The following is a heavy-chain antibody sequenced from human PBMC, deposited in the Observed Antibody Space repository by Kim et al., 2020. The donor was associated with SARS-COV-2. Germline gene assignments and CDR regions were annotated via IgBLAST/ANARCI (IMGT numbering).Heavy chain of an antibody. D-gene: IGHD3-3*01. CDR2: INAGNGNT. Sequence: ASVKVSCKASGGTFSSYAISWVRQAPGQRLEWMGWINAGNGNTKYSQKFQGRVTITRDTSASTAYMELSSLRSEDTAVYYCARDSYDFWSGYDWYFDLWGRGTLVTVSS. CDR1: GGTFSSYA. J-gene: IGHJ2*01. CDR3: ARDSYDFWSGYDWYFDL. V-gene: IGHV1-3*01.